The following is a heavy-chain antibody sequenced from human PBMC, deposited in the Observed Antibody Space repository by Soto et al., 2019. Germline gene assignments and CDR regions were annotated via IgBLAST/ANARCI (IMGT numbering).Heavy chain of an antibody. D-gene: IGHD3-16*01. V-gene: IGHV3-74*01. Sequence: GGSLRLSCAASGFTFSSYWMHWVRQGPGKGLVWVSRINSDGSSTNYADSVKGRFTISRDNAKNTLYLQMNSLRVEDTAVYYCLGEGYWGQGTLVTVSS. J-gene: IGHJ4*02. CDR3: LGEGY. CDR2: INSDGSST. CDR1: GFTFSSYW.